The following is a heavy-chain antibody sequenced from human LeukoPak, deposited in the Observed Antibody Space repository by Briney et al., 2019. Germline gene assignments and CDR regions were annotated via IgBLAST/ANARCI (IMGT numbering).Heavy chain of an antibody. D-gene: IGHD2-15*01. V-gene: IGHV3-33*08. CDR2: IWYDGSNK. Sequence: GGSLRLSCTASGFTFDDYYMSWIRQAPGKGLEWVAVIWYDGSNKYYADSVKGRFTISRDNSKNTLYLQMNSLRAEDTAVYYCARDEEYCSGGSCYEYYFDYWGQGTLVTVSS. CDR1: GFTFDDYY. CDR3: ARDEEYCSGGSCYEYYFDY. J-gene: IGHJ4*02.